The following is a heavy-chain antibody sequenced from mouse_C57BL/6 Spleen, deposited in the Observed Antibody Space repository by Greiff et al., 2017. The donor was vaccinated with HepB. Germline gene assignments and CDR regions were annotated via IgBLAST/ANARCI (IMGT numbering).Heavy chain of an antibody. CDR2: IRLKSDNYAT. CDR1: GFTFSNYW. CDR3: TLLLLLDY. J-gene: IGHJ2*01. Sequence: EVKLMESGGGLVQPGGSMKLSCVASGFTFSNYWMNWVRQSPEKGLEWVAQIRLKSDNYATHYAESVKGRFTISRDDSKSSVYLQMNNLRAEDTGIYYCTLLLLLDYWGQGTTLTVSS. V-gene: IGHV6-3*01. D-gene: IGHD1-1*01.